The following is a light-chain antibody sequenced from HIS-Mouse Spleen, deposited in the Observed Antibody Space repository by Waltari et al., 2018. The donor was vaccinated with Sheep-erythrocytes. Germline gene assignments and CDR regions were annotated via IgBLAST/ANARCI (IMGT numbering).Light chain of an antibody. CDR1: SSDVGSYNL. CDR3: CSYAGSSTPWV. Sequence: QSALTQPASVSGSPGQSITISCTGTSSDVGSYNLVSWYQQHPGKAPKLMIYEGSKRPSGVSIRFSGSKPGNTASLTISGLQAEDEADYYCCSYAGSSTPWVFGGGTKLTVL. V-gene: IGLV2-23*01. CDR2: EGS. J-gene: IGLJ3*02.